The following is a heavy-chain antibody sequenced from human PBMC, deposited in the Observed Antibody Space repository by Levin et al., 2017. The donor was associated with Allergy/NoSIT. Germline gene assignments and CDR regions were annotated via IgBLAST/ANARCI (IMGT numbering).Heavy chain of an antibody. D-gene: IGHD3-3*01. CDR2: TSAYNGNT. CDR3: ARNDVSSRLNRPHYYYAMDV. J-gene: IGHJ6*02. CDR1: GYTFTIYG. V-gene: IGHV1-18*01. Sequence: ASVKVSCKASGYTFTIYGVSWVRQPPGQGLEWMGWTSAYNGNTNYAQKFQGRVTMTTDTSTSTAYLELRSLRSDDTAVYYCARNDVSSRLNRPHYYYAMDVWGQGTTVTVSS.